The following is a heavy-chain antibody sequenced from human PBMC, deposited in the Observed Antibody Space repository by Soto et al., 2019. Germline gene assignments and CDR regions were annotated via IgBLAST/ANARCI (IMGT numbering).Heavy chain of an antibody. D-gene: IGHD6-25*01. Sequence: LRLSCAASGFTFSSYGMHWVRQAPGKGLEWVAVISYDGSNKYYADSVKGRFTISRDNSKNTLYLQMNSLRAEDTAVYYCAKDTLIAAFEDIAYYYYGMDVWGQGTTVTVSS. CDR1: GFTFSSYG. J-gene: IGHJ6*02. CDR3: AKDTLIAAFEDIAYYYYGMDV. V-gene: IGHV3-30*18. CDR2: ISYDGSNK.